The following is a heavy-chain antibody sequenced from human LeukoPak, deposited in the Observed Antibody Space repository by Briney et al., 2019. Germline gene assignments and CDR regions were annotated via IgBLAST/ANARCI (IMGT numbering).Heavy chain of an antibody. CDR2: ISGSGGST. CDR1: GFTFSSYA. D-gene: IGHD3-3*01. CDR3: AKGPDVLRFLEWPIPYDY. Sequence: PGGSLRLSCAGSGFTFSSYAMSWVRQAPGKGLEWVSAISGSGGSTYYEDSVKGRFPISRDNSKNTLYLQMNSLRAEDTAVYYCAKGPDVLRFLEWPIPYDYWGQGTLVTVSS. J-gene: IGHJ4*02. V-gene: IGHV3-23*01.